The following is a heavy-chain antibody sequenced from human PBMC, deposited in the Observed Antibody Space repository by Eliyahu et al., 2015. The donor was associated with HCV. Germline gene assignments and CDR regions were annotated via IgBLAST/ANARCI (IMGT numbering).Heavy chain of an antibody. J-gene: IGHJ5*02. CDR3: ASGGGGIAVAGTGGWFDP. V-gene: IGHV4-59*01. Sequence: QVQLQESGPGLVKPSETLSLTCTVSGGSITXYXWSWIRQPPGKGLEWIGXIXYXGSINYNPSLKXRVTISVDTSKNQFSLNLTSVTAADTAVYYCASGGGGIAVAGTGGWFDPWGQGTLVTVSS. CDR2: IXYXGSI. D-gene: IGHD6-19*01. CDR1: GGSITXYX.